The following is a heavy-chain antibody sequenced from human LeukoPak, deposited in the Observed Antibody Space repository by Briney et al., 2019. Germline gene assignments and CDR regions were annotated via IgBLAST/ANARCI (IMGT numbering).Heavy chain of an antibody. Sequence: GGSLRLSCAASGFTFSGYYMGWIRQAPGKGLEWVSYISSSGSTIYYADSVKGRFTISRDNAKNSLYLQMNSLRAEDTAVYYCARRPLLRYFDWLLGLDYWGQGTLVTVSS. D-gene: IGHD3-9*01. CDR3: ARRPLLRYFDWLLGLDY. CDR1: GFTFSGYY. J-gene: IGHJ4*02. V-gene: IGHV3-11*04. CDR2: ISSSGSTI.